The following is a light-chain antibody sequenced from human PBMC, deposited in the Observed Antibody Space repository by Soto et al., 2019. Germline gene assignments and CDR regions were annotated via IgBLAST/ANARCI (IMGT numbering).Light chain of an antibody. CDR1: SSDVGGYNY. Sequence: QSALTQPASVSGSPGQSITISCTGTSSDVGGYNYVSWYQQHPGKAPKLMIDDVSNRPSGVSNRFSGSKSGNTASLTISGLQAEDEADYYCSSYTSTRDVFGTRTQLTVL. J-gene: IGLJ1*01. CDR3: SSYTSTRDV. V-gene: IGLV2-14*01. CDR2: DVS.